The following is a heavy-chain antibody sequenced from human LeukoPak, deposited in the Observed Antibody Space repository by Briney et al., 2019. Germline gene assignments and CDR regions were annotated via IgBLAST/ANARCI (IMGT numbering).Heavy chain of an antibody. CDR3: AREITTAGMGNFDY. J-gene: IGHJ4*02. D-gene: IGHD6-13*01. V-gene: IGHV4-31*03. Sequence: PSQTLSLTCTVSGGSISSSGHYWSWIRQHPGKGLEWIGYIYYSGSAYYNPSLKSRVAISVDTSKNQFSLGLSSVTAADTALYYCAREITTAGMGNFDYWGQGTLVTVSS. CDR2: IYYSGSA. CDR1: GGSISSSGHY.